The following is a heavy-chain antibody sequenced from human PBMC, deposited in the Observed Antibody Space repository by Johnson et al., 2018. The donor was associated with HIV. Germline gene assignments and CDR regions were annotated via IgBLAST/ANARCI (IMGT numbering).Heavy chain of an antibody. CDR1: GFAFRTYW. CDR3: ARAPEVRGIDAFDI. Sequence: VQLVESGGGLVQPGGSLRLSCAASGFAFRTYWMVWVRQVQGKRPVWVARLYNDGSRTTSADSVRGRFTISRDNAKNSLSLQMNILTAEDTAVYYCARAPEVRGIDAFDIWGQGTMVTVS. CDR2: LYNDGSRT. D-gene: IGHD3-10*01. J-gene: IGHJ3*02. V-gene: IGHV3-74*03.